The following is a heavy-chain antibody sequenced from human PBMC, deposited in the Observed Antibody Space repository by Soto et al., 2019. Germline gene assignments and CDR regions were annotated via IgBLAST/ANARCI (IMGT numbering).Heavy chain of an antibody. Sequence: GGSLRLSCAASGFTVSSNYMSWVRQAPGKGLEWVSVIYSGGSTYYADSVKGRFPISRDSSKNTLYLQMNSLRAEDTAVYYCAREMRSSGRISDAFDIWGQGTMVTVSS. CDR1: GFTVSSNY. CDR2: IYSGGST. D-gene: IGHD6-19*01. V-gene: IGHV3-66*01. CDR3: AREMRSSGRISDAFDI. J-gene: IGHJ3*02.